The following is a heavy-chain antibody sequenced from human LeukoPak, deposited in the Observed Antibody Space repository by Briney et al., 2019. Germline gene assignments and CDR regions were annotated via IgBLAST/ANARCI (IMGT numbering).Heavy chain of an antibody. CDR2: ISGIGGST. V-gene: IGHV3-23*01. J-gene: IGHJ5*02. Sequence: GGSLRLSCAASGFTFSSYAMSWVRQAPGKGLEWGSAISGIGGSTYYADSVKGRFTISRDNSQNTLYLQMNSLRAEDTAVYYCAKPKHIVVVIGWFDPWGQGTLVTVSS. D-gene: IGHD2-21*01. CDR3: AKPKHIVVVIGWFDP. CDR1: GFTFSSYA.